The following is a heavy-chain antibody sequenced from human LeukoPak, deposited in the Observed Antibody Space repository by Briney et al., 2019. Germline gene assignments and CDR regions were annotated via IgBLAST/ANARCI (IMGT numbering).Heavy chain of an antibody. Sequence: GGSLRLSCAASGFTFSSYALSWVRHTPGKGPEWVSAITSSGHTYYADSVKGRLTVSRDNSKNTLYLQMNSLRAEDTAVYYCAKEGSYYLDYWGQGTLVTVSS. CDR3: AKEGSYYLDY. D-gene: IGHD1-26*01. J-gene: IGHJ4*02. CDR1: GFTFSSYA. V-gene: IGHV3-23*01. CDR2: ITSSGHT.